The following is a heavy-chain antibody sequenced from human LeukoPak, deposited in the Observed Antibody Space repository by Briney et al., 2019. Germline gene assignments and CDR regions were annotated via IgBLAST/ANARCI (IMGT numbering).Heavy chain of an antibody. Sequence: SETLSLTCTVSGGSISSHYWSWIRQPPGKGLEWIGYIYYSGSTNYNPSLKSRVTISVDTSKNQFSLKLSSVTAADTAVYYCARLPYSSGWDYYYGMDVWGQGTTVTVSS. CDR3: ARLPYSSGWDYYYGMDV. J-gene: IGHJ6*02. CDR2: IYYSGST. V-gene: IGHV4-59*11. D-gene: IGHD6-19*01. CDR1: GGSISSHY.